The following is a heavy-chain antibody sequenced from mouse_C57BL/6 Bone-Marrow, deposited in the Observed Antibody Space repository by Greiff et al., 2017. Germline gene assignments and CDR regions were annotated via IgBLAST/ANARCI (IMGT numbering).Heavy chain of an antibody. CDR1: GYTFTDYY. CDR3: ARYPLYYYGSSYGYYAMDY. Sequence: EVQLQQSGPELVKPGASVKISCKASGYTFTDYYMNWVKQSHGKSLEWIGDINPNNGGTSYNQKFKGKATLTVDKSSSTAYMELRSLTSEDSAVXYCARYPLYYYGSSYGYYAMDYWGQGTSVTVSS. V-gene: IGHV1-26*01. D-gene: IGHD1-1*01. J-gene: IGHJ4*01. CDR2: INPNNGGT.